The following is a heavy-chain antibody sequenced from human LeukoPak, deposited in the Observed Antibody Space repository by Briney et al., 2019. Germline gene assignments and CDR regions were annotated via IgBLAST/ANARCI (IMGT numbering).Heavy chain of an antibody. CDR1: GFTFSDDY. Sequence: GGSLRLSCAASGFTFSDDYMSWIRQAPGKGLGWVSYISGSGSTIYHADSVKGRFTSSRDNAKNSLYLQMNSLTAEDTAVYYCARGGSTWTAHWGQGTLVTVSS. CDR2: ISGSGSTI. J-gene: IGHJ4*02. CDR3: ARGGSTWTAH. V-gene: IGHV3-11*01. D-gene: IGHD6-13*01.